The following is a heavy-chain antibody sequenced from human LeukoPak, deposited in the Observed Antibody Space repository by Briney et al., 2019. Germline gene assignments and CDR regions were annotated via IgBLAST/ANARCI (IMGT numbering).Heavy chain of an antibody. CDR3: ALTPRYYYGSGSWFDP. V-gene: IGHV6-1*01. CDR2: TYYRSKWYN. CDR1: GDSVSSNSAA. Sequence: SQTLSLTCAISGDSVSSNSAAWNWIRQSPSRGLEWLGRTYYRSKWYNDYAVSVKSRITINPDTSKNQLSLQLNSVTPEDTAVYYCALTPRYYYGSGSWFDPWGQGTLVTVSS. D-gene: IGHD3-10*01. J-gene: IGHJ5*02.